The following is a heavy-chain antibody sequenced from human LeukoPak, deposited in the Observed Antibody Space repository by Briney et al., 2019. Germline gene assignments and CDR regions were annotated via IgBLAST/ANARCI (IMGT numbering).Heavy chain of an antibody. J-gene: IGHJ4*02. CDR3: ARAPPEIVAIDY. CDR2: INTDGSST. V-gene: IGHV3-74*01. D-gene: IGHD5-12*01. CDR1: GFTFSSYW. Sequence: GGSLRLSCAASGFTFSSYWMHWVRQAPGKGLVWVSRINTDGSSTSYADSVKGRFTISRDNARNSLYLQMDSLRAEDTGVYYCARAPPEIVAIDYWGQGTLVTVSS.